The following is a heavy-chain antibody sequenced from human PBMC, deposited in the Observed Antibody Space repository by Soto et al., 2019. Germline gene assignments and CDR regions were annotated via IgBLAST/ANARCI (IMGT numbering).Heavy chain of an antibody. D-gene: IGHD2-2*02. V-gene: IGHV4-39*01. J-gene: IGHJ6*02. CDR3: ARQSTSCYTVCYGIGV. CDR1: GSSISSSSYY. Sequence: SETLSLTCTVSGSSISSSSYYWGWIRQPPGKGLEWIGSIYYSGSTYYNPSLKSRVTISVDTSKNQFSLKLSSVTAADTAVYYCARQSTSCYTVCYGIGVWGQGT. CDR2: IYYSGST.